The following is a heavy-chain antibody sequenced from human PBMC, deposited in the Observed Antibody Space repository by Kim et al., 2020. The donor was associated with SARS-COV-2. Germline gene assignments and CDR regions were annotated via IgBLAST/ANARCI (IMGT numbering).Heavy chain of an antibody. V-gene: IGHV3-9*01. Sequence: IGDEDSVKGRITISRDNAKNSLYLQMNSLRVEASACYYCIKELLPGCLDYWGRGTLVTVSS. D-gene: IGHD3-10*01. J-gene: IGHJ4*02. CDR2: I. CDR3: IKELLPGCLDY.